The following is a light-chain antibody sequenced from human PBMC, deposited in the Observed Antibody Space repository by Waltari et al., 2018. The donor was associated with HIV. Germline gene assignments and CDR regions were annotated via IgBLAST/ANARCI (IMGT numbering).Light chain of an antibody. CDR2: SDT. J-gene: IGLJ3*02. CDR1: SSNIGSRS. CDR3: STWDDSLNGRV. V-gene: IGLV1-44*01. Sequence: QSVLTQPPSASGTPGQWVTISCSGSSSNIGSRSVNWYQQLPGTAPKLLIYSDTPRPSGVPDRVSGSKSGTSASLAISGLQSEDEADYYCSTWDDSLNGRVFGGGTKLTVL.